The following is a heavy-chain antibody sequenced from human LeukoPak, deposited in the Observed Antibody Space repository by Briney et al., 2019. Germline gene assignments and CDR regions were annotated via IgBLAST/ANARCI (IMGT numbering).Heavy chain of an antibody. V-gene: IGHV3-23*01. D-gene: IGHD1-14*01. CDR3: AKDLRKDGIWDIDY. CDR2: IYSSGGAS. Sequence: GGSLRLSCAASGFTFSTYTMNWVRQAPGKGLEWVSGIYSSGGASFYADSVKGRFTISRDNSQNTVFLQMDSLRDEDTALYYCAKDLRKDGIWDIDYWGQGTLVTVSS. J-gene: IGHJ4*02. CDR1: GFTFSTYT.